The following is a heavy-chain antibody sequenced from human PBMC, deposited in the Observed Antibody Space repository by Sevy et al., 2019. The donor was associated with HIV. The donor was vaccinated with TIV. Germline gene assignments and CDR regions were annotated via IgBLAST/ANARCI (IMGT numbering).Heavy chain of an antibody. J-gene: IGHJ4*02. CDR1: GFTFDMYW. Sequence: GGSLRLSCDASGFTFDMYWMQWVRQAPGKGLEWVANIRQDGNEIYYAASVRGRFTISRDNAKGSLYLQMNNLRVEDTATNYCARRYFDLWGQGTLVTVSS. CDR2: IRQDGNEI. CDR3: ARRYFDL. V-gene: IGHV3-7*03.